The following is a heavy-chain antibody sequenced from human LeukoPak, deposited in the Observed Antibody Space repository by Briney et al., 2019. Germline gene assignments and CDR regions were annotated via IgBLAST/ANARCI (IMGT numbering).Heavy chain of an antibody. CDR2: IYDSGST. D-gene: IGHD2-15*01. J-gene: IGHJ4*02. CDR1: GGSISSGGYY. CDR3: ARGWRYNFDH. V-gene: IGHV4-31*03. Sequence: SETLSLTCTVSGGSISSGGYYWSWIRQHPGKGLEWVGYIYDSGSTYYNPSLKSRVTISVDTSKSQFSLKLTSVTAADTAVYYCARGWRYNFDHWGQGTLVTVSS.